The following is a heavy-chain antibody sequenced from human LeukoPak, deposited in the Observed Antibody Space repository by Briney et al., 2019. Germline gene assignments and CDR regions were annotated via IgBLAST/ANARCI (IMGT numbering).Heavy chain of an antibody. D-gene: IGHD3-22*01. CDR1: GYTFTSYG. V-gene: IGHV1-18*01. CDR3: ARDFHSSGYYHYFHY. CDR2: ISGYNGNT. Sequence: GASVNVSCKASGYTFTSYGISWVRQAPGQALEWMGWISGYNGNTNYAQKLQGRVTMTTDTSTSTAYMELRSLRSDDTAVYYCARDFHSSGYYHYFHYWGQGTLVTVSS. J-gene: IGHJ4*02.